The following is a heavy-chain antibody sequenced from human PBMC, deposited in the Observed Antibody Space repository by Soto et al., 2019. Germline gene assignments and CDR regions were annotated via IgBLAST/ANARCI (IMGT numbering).Heavy chain of an antibody. CDR2: IKQDGSEK. Sequence: PGGSLRLSCAASGFTFSSYWMSWVRQAPGKGLEWVANIKQDGSEKYYVDSVKGRFTISRDNAKNSLYLQMNSLRAEDTAVYYCARDTAQYSPYYYYYMDVWGKGTTVTVSS. CDR1: GFTFSSYW. CDR3: ARDTAQYSPYYYYYMDV. V-gene: IGHV3-7*01. D-gene: IGHD6-6*01. J-gene: IGHJ6*03.